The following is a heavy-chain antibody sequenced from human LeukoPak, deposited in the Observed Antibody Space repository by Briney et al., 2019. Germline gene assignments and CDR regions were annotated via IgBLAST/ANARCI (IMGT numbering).Heavy chain of an antibody. CDR3: ARVGRESSTGWLDY. D-gene: IGHD6-19*01. Sequence: GASVKVSCKASGYTFIGYYFNWVRQAPGQGPEWMGRINVKSGATDYAQKFQGRVTVTRDTSISTAYMELSSLRSDDTAVYYCARVGRESSTGWLDYWGQGTLVTVSS. CDR1: GYTFIGYY. J-gene: IGHJ4*02. V-gene: IGHV1-2*06. CDR2: INVKSGAT.